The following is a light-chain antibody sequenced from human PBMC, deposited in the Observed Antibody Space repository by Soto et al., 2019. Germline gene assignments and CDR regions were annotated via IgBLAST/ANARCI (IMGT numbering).Light chain of an antibody. CDR3: SSYTRTSTVV. CDR1: SSDIGAYNY. CDR2: DVS. V-gene: IGLV2-14*03. J-gene: IGLJ2*01. Sequence: QSVLTQPASVSGSPGQSITISCTGTSSDIGAYNYVCWYQHHPDKVPKLMIYDVSNRPSGVSNRFSGSKSGNTASLTISGLQAEDEADYYCSSYTRTSTVVFGGGTKVTVL.